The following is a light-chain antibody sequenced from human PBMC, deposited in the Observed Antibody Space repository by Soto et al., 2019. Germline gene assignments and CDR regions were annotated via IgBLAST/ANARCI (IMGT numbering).Light chain of an antibody. V-gene: IGKV1-9*01. CDR3: QQRKSYPIT. J-gene: IGKJ5*01. CDR2: AAS. CDR1: QDINTY. Sequence: DIQLTQSPSFLSASVGDRVTITCRASQDINTYLAWYQQKPGKSPKLLIFAASTLQNGVPSRFSGSGSRTEFTITITSLQPEDFATYYCQQRKSYPITFGQGTLLEIK.